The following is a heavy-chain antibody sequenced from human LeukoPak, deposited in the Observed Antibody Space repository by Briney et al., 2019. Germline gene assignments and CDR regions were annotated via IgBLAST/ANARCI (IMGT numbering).Heavy chain of an antibody. Sequence: SETLSLTCTVSGGSISSSSYYWGWIRQPPGKGREWIGSIYYSGSTYYNPSLKSRVTISVDTSKNQFSLKLSSVTAADTAVYYCASAVGVGTFDIWGQGTMVTVSS. CDR2: IYYSGST. CDR3: ASAVGVGTFDI. V-gene: IGHV4-39*01. J-gene: IGHJ3*02. D-gene: IGHD6-19*01. CDR1: GGSISSSSYY.